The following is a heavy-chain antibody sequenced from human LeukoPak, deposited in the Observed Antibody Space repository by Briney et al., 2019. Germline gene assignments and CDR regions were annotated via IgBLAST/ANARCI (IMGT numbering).Heavy chain of an antibody. Sequence: GESLKISCKGSGYRFTSYWIAWVRQMPGKGLEWMGIINPGDYDTRYSPSFQGQVTISADKSISTAYLQWSSLKASDTAMYYCARQGYCSGGGCPPYYYYGMDVWGQGTTVTVSS. V-gene: IGHV5-51*01. D-gene: IGHD2-15*01. J-gene: IGHJ6*02. CDR2: INPGDYDT. CDR3: ARQGYCSGGGCPPYYYYGMDV. CDR1: GYRFTSYW.